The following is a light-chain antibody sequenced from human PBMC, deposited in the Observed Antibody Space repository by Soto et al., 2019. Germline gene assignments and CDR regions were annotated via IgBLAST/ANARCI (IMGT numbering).Light chain of an antibody. CDR2: GVS. CDR3: SSYTASSTHYV. CDR1: SSDVGDYNY. V-gene: IGLV2-14*01. Sequence: QSALTQPASVSGAAGQSITISCTGTSSDVGDYNYVSWYQQYPGKAPKLMIYGVSNRPSGVSNRFSGSKSGNTASLTISGLQAEDEADYYCSSYTASSTHYVFGAGTKVTVL. J-gene: IGLJ1*01.